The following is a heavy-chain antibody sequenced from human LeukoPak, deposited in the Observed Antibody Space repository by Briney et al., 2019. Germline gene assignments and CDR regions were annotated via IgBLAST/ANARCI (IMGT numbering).Heavy chain of an antibody. CDR2: FDREDGGT. CDR3: ATHTISGVVTYAFHM. CDR1: GYSGIELD. J-gene: IGHJ3*02. Sequence: ASVKVSCKVSGYSGIELDMHWVRQAPGKGREWMGGFDREDGGTIYARKFQGRVTMTEDTSADTAYMELSSLTSEDTAVYYCATHTISGVVTYAFHMWGRGTLVTVSS. V-gene: IGHV1-24*01. D-gene: IGHD3-3*01.